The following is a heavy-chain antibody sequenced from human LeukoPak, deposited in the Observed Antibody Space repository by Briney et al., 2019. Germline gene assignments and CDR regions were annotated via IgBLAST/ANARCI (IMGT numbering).Heavy chain of an antibody. V-gene: IGHV1-69*13. CDR2: IIPIFGTA. CDR1: GDTFSSYA. Sequence: LRATVKVSCKASGDTFSSYAISWVRQAPGQGLEWMGGIIPIFGTANYAQKFQGRVTITADESTSTAYMELSSLRSEDTAVYYCARGRTYYYDSSGYYPHDYWGQGTLVTVSS. CDR3: ARGRTYYYDSSGYYPHDY. D-gene: IGHD3-22*01. J-gene: IGHJ4*02.